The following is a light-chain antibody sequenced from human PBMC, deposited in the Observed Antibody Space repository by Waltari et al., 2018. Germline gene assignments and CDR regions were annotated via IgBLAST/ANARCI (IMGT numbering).Light chain of an antibody. CDR2: DDS. Sequence: SYVLTQPPSVSVAPGQAASITCGGNNIDYKSVPWYQQKPGPAPVLVVNDDSARPSGIPERFSGSNSGNTATLTIGMVEAGDEADYYCQVWDSSSHHVVFGGGTKLTVV. CDR3: QVWDSSSHHVV. V-gene: IGLV3-21*02. CDR1: NIDYKS. J-gene: IGLJ2*01.